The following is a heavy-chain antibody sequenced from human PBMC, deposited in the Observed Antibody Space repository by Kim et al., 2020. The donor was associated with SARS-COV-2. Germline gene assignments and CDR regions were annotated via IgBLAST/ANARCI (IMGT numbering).Heavy chain of an antibody. D-gene: IGHD3-22*01. CDR1: GFTFSSYG. Sequence: GGSLRLSCAASGFTFSSYGMHWVRQAPGKGLEWVAVISYDGSNTYYADSVKGRFTISRDNSKNTLYLQMNSLRAEDTAVYYCARGDYYDSSGSPLDYWGQGTLVTVSS. V-gene: IGHV3-33*05. CDR3: ARGDYYDSSGSPLDY. J-gene: IGHJ4*02. CDR2: ISYDGSNT.